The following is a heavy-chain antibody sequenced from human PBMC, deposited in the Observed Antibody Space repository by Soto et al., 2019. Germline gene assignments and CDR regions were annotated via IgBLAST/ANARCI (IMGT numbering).Heavy chain of an antibody. CDR2: IHPGDSDT. D-gene: IGHD3-22*01. V-gene: IGHV5-51*01. CDR3: ARLYYYDSSGYPYYFDY. J-gene: IGHJ4*02. Sequence: EALKISCKGSGYSFTSYWIGWVRQMPGKGLEWMGIIHPGDSDTRYSPSFQGQVTISADKSISTAYLQWSSLKASDTAMYYCARLYYYDSSGYPYYFDYWGQGTLVTVPQ. CDR1: GYSFTSYW.